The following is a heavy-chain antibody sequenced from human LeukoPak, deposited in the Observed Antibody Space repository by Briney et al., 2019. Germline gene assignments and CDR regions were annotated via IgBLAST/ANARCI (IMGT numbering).Heavy chain of an antibody. CDR1: GGSFSGYY. D-gene: IGHD1-26*01. CDR2: INHSGST. CDR3: ARGRSHGADFDY. J-gene: IGHJ4*02. V-gene: IGHV4-34*01. Sequence: PSETLSLTCAVYGGSFSGYYWSWIRQPPGKGLEWIGEINHSGSTNYNPSLKSRVTISVDTSKNQFSLKLSSVTAADTAVYYCARGRSHGADFDYWGQGTLVTVSS.